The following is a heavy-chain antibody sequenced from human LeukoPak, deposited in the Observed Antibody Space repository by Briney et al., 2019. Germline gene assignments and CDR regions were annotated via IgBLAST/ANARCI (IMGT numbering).Heavy chain of an antibody. J-gene: IGHJ6*03. Sequence: GGSLRLSCAASGFTFSDYYMSRIRQAPGKGLEWVSYISSSGSTIYYADSVKGRFTISRDNAKNSLYLQMNSLRAEDTAVYYCAREIGSTSWNNYYYYMDVWGKGTTVTVSS. CDR1: GFTFSDYY. V-gene: IGHV3-11*04. D-gene: IGHD2-2*01. CDR3: AREIGSTSWNNYYYYMDV. CDR2: ISSSGSTI.